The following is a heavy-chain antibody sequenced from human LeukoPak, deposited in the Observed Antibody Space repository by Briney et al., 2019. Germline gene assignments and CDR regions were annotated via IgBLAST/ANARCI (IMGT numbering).Heavy chain of an antibody. CDR3: ARDMYYYSRTGFDP. Sequence: ASVKVSCKTSGYTFNSYGISLVRQAPGQGLEWMGWISAYNGNTNYAQKLQGRVTMTTDTSTSTAYMELRSLRSDDTAVYYCARDMYYYSRTGFDPRGQGTLVTVSS. J-gene: IGHJ5*02. CDR2: ISAYNGNT. D-gene: IGHD3-10*01. V-gene: IGHV1-18*01. CDR1: GYTFNSYG.